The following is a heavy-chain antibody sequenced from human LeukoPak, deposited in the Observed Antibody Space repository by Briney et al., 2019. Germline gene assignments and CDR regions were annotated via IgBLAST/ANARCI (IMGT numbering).Heavy chain of an antibody. CDR3: ITEYYGSAMY. CDR2: IKSKNVGGTT. J-gene: IGHJ4*02. Sequence: PGGSLRISCAASGFTFSTAWMSWVRQAPGKGLEWVGRIKSKNVGGTTEFTAPVKGRFTISRDDSKNTVYLQKNSLRTEDTAVYYCITEYYGSAMYWGQGALVTVSS. V-gene: IGHV3-15*01. CDR1: GFTFSTAW. D-gene: IGHD3-10*01.